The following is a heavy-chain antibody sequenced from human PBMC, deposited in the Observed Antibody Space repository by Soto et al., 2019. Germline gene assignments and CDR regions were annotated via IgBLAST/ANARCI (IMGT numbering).Heavy chain of an antibody. Sequence: GGSLRLSCAASGFTFSSYWMHWVRQVPGKGLVWVSRINSDGRSTNYADSVKGRFTISRDNTKNTLYLQTNSLRAEDTAVYHCATLASVQVERYDCWGQGTLVTVSS. V-gene: IGHV3-74*01. D-gene: IGHD1-1*01. CDR1: GFTFSSYW. CDR3: ATLASVQVERYDC. CDR2: INSDGRST. J-gene: IGHJ4*02.